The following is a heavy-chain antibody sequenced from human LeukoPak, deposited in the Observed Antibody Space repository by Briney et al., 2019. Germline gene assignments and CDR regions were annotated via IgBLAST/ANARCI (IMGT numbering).Heavy chain of an antibody. J-gene: IGHJ4*02. V-gene: IGHV3-11*01. Sequence: GGSLRLSCAASGFTFSDYYMSWIRQAPGKGLEWVSYISSSGSTIYYADSVKGRFTISRDNAKNSLYLQMNSLRAEGTAVYYCAKDGVATITFDYWGQGTLVTVSS. CDR2: ISSSGSTI. CDR1: GFTFSDYY. CDR3: AKDGVATITFDY. D-gene: IGHD5-12*01.